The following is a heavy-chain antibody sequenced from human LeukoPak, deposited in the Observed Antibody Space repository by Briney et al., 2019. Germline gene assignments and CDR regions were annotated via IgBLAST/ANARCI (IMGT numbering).Heavy chain of an antibody. CDR3: ARDAVDTANRG. CDR1: GFTFTTYW. Sequence: GGSLRLSCAASGFTFTTYWMHWVRQAPGKGLVWVSHINSDGSITSYADSVKGRFTISRDNAKNTLYLQMNSLIAEDTSVYYCARDAVDTANRGRGQGTTVTVSS. D-gene: IGHD5-18*01. V-gene: IGHV3-74*01. CDR2: INSDGSIT. J-gene: IGHJ6*02.